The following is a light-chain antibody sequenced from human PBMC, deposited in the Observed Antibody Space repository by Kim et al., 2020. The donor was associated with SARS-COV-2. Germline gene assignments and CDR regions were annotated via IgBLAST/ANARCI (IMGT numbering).Light chain of an antibody. CDR1: QSISSH. Sequence: DIQMTQSPSSLSASVGDRVTITCRTSQSISSHLNWYQQKPGRAPKLLISAASTLQGGVPSRFSGSGSETDFTLTISSLQPKDFATYFCQQNYITPFTFGPGTKVDIK. CDR2: AAS. V-gene: IGKV1-39*01. CDR3: QQNYITPFT. J-gene: IGKJ3*01.